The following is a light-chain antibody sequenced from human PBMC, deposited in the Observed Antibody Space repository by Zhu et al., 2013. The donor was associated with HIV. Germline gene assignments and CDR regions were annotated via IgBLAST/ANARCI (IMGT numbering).Light chain of an antibody. Sequence: DVELTQTPHILPVTLGQPASISCRSSHGLVHGDGKIYLNWLQQRPGQPPRLLIYKTSTLFSGVPDRFSATGAGTDFTLRIRRVEAEDIAIYYCMQSTLFPQTFG. CDR2: KTS. J-gene: IGKJ5*01. V-gene: IGKV2-24*01. CDR1: HGLVHGDGKIY. CDR3: MQSTLFPQT.